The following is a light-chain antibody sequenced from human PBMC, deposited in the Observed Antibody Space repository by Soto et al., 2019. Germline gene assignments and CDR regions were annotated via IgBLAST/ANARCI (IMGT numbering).Light chain of an antibody. CDR3: QSYDSSLTVWV. Sequence: QSVLTQPPSVSGAPGQRVTISCTGSSSNTGAGYDVHWYQQLPGTVPKLLIYANTNRPSGVPDRFSGSKSGTSASLAITGLQAXXXXDYYCQSYDSSLTVWVFGGGTKLTVL. CDR2: ANT. J-gene: IGLJ3*02. V-gene: IGLV1-40*01. CDR1: SSNTGAGYD.